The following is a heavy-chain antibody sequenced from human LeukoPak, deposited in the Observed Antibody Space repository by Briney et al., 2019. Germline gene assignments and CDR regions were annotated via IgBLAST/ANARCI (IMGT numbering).Heavy chain of an antibody. Sequence: SETLSLTCAVYGGSFSGYYWSWIRQPPGKGLEWIGEINHSGSANYNPSLKSRVTISVDTSKNQFSLKLSSVTAADTAVYYCASGYYGSGSYSALDYWGQGTLVTVSS. V-gene: IGHV4-34*01. CDR2: INHSGSA. J-gene: IGHJ4*02. D-gene: IGHD3-10*01. CDR1: GGSFSGYY. CDR3: ASGYYGSGSYSALDY.